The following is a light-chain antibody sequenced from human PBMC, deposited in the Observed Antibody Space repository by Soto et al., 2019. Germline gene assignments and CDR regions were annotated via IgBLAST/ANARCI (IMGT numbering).Light chain of an antibody. J-gene: IGKJ2*01. CDR1: QSISRS. V-gene: IGKV3-15*01. CDR3: HQYNSWPPGT. CDR2: DAS. Sequence: EIVLTQSPAILSVSPGERATFSCRASQSISRSLAWYQQKPGQAPRLLISDASTRATGIPARFSGSGSGTEFTLTISSLQSEDFALYYCHQYNSWPPGTFGQGTKVDIK.